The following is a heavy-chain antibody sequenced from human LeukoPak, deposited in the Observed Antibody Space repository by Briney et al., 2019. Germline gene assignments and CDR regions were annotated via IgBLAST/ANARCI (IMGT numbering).Heavy chain of an antibody. Sequence: SETLSLTCAVYGGSFSGYYWSWIRQPPGKGLEWIGEINHSGSTNYNPSLKSRVTISVDTSKNQFSLKLSSVTAADTAVYYCARCFRGVIDYWGQGTLVTVSS. J-gene: IGHJ4*02. CDR2: INHSGST. CDR3: ARCFRGVIDY. CDR1: GGSFSGYY. V-gene: IGHV4-34*01. D-gene: IGHD3-10*01.